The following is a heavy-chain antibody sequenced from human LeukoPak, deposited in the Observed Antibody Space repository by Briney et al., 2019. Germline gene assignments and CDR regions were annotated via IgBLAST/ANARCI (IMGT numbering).Heavy chain of an antibody. Sequence: SETLSLTCTVSGGSISSGGYYWSWIRQHPGKGLEWVGYIYYSGSTYYNPSRKSRVTISVDTSKNQFSLKLSSVTAADTAVYYCARESISYYYDSRAIDYWGQGTLVTVSS. CDR2: IYYSGST. J-gene: IGHJ4*02. CDR1: GGSISSGGYY. V-gene: IGHV4-31*03. CDR3: ARESISYYYDSRAIDY. D-gene: IGHD3-22*01.